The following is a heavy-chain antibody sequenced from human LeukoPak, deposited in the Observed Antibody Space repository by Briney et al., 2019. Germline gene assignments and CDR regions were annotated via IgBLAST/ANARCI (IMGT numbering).Heavy chain of an antibody. CDR3: AKIGDHGNY. Sequence: SETLSLTCTVSGGSFSSSTYYWGWIRQPPGKGLEWIGNIYYTGSTHYNPSLKSRVTISVDKSKNQFSLKLSSVTAADTAVYYCAKIGDHGNYWGQGNMVTVSS. CDR2: IYYTGST. J-gene: IGHJ4*01. V-gene: IGHV4-39*07. CDR1: GGSFSSSTYY. D-gene: IGHD2-21*01.